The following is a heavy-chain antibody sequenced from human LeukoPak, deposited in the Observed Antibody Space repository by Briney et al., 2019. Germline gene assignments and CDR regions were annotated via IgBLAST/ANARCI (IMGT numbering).Heavy chain of an antibody. Sequence: PGGSLRLSCTASGFTFSSYGMSWVRQAPGKGLEWVSTISGSGGSTSYADSVKGRFAISRDNSKNTLYLQMNSLRVEDTAIYYCAKGLIVAQYNFDYWGQGTLVTVSS. CDR3: AKGLIVAQYNFDY. CDR2: ISGSGGST. V-gene: IGHV3-23*01. D-gene: IGHD5-12*01. CDR1: GFTFSSYG. J-gene: IGHJ4*02.